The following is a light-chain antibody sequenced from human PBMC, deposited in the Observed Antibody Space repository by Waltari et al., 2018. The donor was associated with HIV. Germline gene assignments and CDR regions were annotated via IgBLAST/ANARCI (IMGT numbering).Light chain of an antibody. V-gene: IGLV1-51*01. CDR2: DKK. CDR3: GTWDSSLNAVV. CDR1: SSNIGNNY. J-gene: IGLJ2*01. Sequence: QSVLTQPPSVSAAPGQKVTISCSGSSSNIGNNYVSWYQQLPETAPKVPIYDKKKRASGSTDRFSGSKSGASATLGITGLQTGDEAVYYCGTWDSSLNAVVFGGGTKLTVL.